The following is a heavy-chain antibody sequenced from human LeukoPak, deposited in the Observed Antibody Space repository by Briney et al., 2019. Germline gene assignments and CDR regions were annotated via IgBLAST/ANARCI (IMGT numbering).Heavy chain of an antibody. J-gene: IGHJ5*02. CDR3: ASFPTVVTPLDWFDP. CDR1: GFTLSRDW. Sequence: VGSLRLSCAAPGFTLSRDWMSWVREAPGKGLGWVANIKQDVSEKYYVDSVKGRFTISRDNANTSLYLQMNSLSGEDTAVYYCASFPTVVTPLDWFDPWGQGTLVTVSS. CDR2: IKQDVSEK. V-gene: IGHV3-7*01. D-gene: IGHD4-23*01.